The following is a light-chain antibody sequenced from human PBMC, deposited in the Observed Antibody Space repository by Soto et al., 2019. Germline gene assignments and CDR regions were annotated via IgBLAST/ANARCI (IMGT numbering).Light chain of an antibody. CDR2: SAS. Sequence: DIQMTQSPASLSASVGDRVTITCRASQSISKNLNWYQHRLGKAPQVLIYSASDSQIGVPSRFSASGSGTDFTLIISGLQPEDFATYYCQQSYSSPHTFGQGTKLEIK. V-gene: IGKV1-39*01. J-gene: IGKJ2*01. CDR3: QQSYSSPHT. CDR1: QSISKN.